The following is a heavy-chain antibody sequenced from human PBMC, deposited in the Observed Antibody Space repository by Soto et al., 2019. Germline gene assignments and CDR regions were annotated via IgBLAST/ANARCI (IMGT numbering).Heavy chain of an antibody. CDR1: GFTFSSYA. D-gene: IGHD3-9*01. Sequence: PGGSLRLSCAASGFTFSSYAMSWVRQAPGKGLEWVSAISGSGGSTYYADSVKGRFTISRDNSKNTLYLQMNSLRAEDTAVYYCAKDATLFDWLLFYYFDYWGQGTLVTVSS. V-gene: IGHV3-23*01. CDR2: ISGSGGST. J-gene: IGHJ4*02. CDR3: AKDATLFDWLLFYYFDY.